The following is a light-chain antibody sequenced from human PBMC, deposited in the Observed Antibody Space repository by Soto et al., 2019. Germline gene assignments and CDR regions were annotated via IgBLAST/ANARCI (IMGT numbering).Light chain of an antibody. CDR1: QSVSSY. J-gene: IGKJ5*01. CDR2: DAS. Sequence: EIVLTQSPATLSLSPGARAPLSCRARQSVSSYLAWYQQHPGQAPRLLIYDASNRATGIPARFSGSGSGTDFTLTISSLEPEDFAVYYCQQRSNWPPSITFGQGTRLEIK. V-gene: IGKV3-11*01. CDR3: QQRSNWPPSIT.